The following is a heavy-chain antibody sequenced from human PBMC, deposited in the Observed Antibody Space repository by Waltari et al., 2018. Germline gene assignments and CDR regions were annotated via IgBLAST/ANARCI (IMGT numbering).Heavy chain of an antibody. Sequence: QVQLVESGGGVVQPGRSLRLSCAASGFTLSSYGMHWVRQAPGKGLEWVAVIWYDGSNKYYADSVKGRFTISRDNSKNTLYLQMNSLRAEDTAVYYCAKGTRTRAFDIWGQGTMVTVSS. D-gene: IGHD2-2*01. J-gene: IGHJ3*02. CDR2: IWYDGSNK. V-gene: IGHV3-33*06. CDR1: GFTLSSYG. CDR3: AKGTRTRAFDI.